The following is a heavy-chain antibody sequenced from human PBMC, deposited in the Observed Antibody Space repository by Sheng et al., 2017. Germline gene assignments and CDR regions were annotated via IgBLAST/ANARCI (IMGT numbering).Heavy chain of an antibody. D-gene: IGHD6-13*01. Sequence: QVQLVESGGGVVQPGRSLRLSCAASGFTFSSYAMHWVRQAPGKGLEWVAVISYDGSNKYYADSVKGRFTISRDNSKNTLYLQMNSLRAEDTAVYYCARDTQQLVLGYYYYMDVWGKGTTVTVSS. CDR2: ISYDGSNK. V-gene: IGHV3-30-3*01. CDR1: GFTFSSYA. J-gene: IGHJ6*03. CDR3: ARDTQQLVLGYYYYMDV.